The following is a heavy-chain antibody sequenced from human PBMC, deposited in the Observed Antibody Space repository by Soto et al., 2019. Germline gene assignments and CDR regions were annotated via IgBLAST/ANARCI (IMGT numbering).Heavy chain of an antibody. J-gene: IGHJ6*03. CDR1: GYSFTSYW. V-gene: IGHV5-51*01. CDR3: ARHVKVDFWSGYSLYYMDG. D-gene: IGHD3-3*01. CDR2: IYPGDSDT. Sequence: GESLKISCKGSGYSFTSYWIGWVRQMPGKGLEWMGIIYPGDSDTRYSPSFQGQVTISADKSISTAYLQWSSLKASDTAMYYCARHVKVDFWSGYSLYYMDGPGKATIVTVSS.